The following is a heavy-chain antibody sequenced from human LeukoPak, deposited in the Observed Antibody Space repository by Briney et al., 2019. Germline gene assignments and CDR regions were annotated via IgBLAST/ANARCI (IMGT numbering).Heavy chain of an antibody. CDR2: IYSGGST. V-gene: IGHV3-66*01. CDR1: GFIVSSNY. CDR3: ARGHYYGSGSYDAFDI. D-gene: IGHD3-10*01. Sequence: GGSLRLSCAASGFIVSSNYTNWVRLAPGKGLEWVSVIYSGGSTYYADSVKGRFTISRDNSKNTLYLQMNSLRAEDTAVYYCARGHYYGSGSYDAFDIWGQGTMVTVSS. J-gene: IGHJ3*02.